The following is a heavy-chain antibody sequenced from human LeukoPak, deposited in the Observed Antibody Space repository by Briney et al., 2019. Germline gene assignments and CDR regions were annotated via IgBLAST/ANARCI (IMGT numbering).Heavy chain of an antibody. CDR3: AGDRATSYFDY. J-gene: IGHJ4*02. CDR2: IWSNGRNN. CDR1: GFSFRSFG. D-gene: IGHD1-26*01. V-gene: IGHV3-33*01. Sequence: GGSLRLSCAASGFSFRSFGMHWVRQAPGKGLEWVAVIWSNGRNNYYSDSVKGRFTISRDNSKNTLYLQMNSLRAEDTAVYYCAGDRATSYFDYWGQGALVTISS.